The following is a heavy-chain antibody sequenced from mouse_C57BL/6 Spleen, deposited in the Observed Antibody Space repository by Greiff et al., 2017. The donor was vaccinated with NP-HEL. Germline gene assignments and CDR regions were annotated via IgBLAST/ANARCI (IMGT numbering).Heavy chain of an antibody. D-gene: IGHD1-1*01. Sequence: VQLQQSDAELVKPGASVKISCKVSGYTFTDHTIHWMKQRPEQGLEWIGYIYPRDGSTKYNEKFKGKATLTADKASSTAYMQLNSLTSEDSAVYFCARGDYYGSSYGCFAYWGQGTLVTVSA. J-gene: IGHJ3*01. CDR2: IYPRDGST. V-gene: IGHV1-78*01. CDR1: GYTFTDHT. CDR3: ARGDYYGSSYGCFAY.